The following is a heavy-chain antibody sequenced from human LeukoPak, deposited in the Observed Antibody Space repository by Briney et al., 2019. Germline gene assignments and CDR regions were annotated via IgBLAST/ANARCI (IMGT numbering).Heavy chain of an antibody. V-gene: IGHV4-30-2*01. J-gene: IGHJ4*02. D-gene: IGHD1-14*01. CDR1: GGSVSSGGYY. Sequence: SQTLSLTCTVSGGSVSSGGYYWSWIRQPPGKGLEWIGYIFQGGSTYYNPSLKSPVTLSIDRSKNQFSLNLSSVTAADTALYYCARVNQGNWVDYWGQGTLVTVSS. CDR3: ARVNQGNWVDY. CDR2: IFQGGST.